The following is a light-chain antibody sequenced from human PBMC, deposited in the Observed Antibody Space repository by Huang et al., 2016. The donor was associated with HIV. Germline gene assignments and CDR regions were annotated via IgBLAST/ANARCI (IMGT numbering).Light chain of an antibody. CDR1: QSVSTN. Sequence: EMVLTQSPATLSVSPVGRATLPCRASQSVSTNLAWYQQKPGQAPRLLIYGASTRATGVPARFRGSGSGTEFTLTISDLQSEDFAVYYCHQYNDWPISFGPGTKVDIK. CDR3: HQYNDWPIS. V-gene: IGKV3-15*01. CDR2: GAS. J-gene: IGKJ3*01.